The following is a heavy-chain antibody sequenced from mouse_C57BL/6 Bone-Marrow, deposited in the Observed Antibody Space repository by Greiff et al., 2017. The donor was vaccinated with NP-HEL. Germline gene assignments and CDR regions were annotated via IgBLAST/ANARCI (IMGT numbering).Heavy chain of an antibody. CDR1: GYTFTSYW. J-gene: IGHJ3*01. CDR2: INPSSGYT. CDR3: AYPSWFAY. Sequence: VQLVESGAELAKPGASVKLSCKASGYTFTSYWMHWVKQRPGQGLEWIGYINPSSGYTKYNQKFKAKATLTADKSSSTAYMQLSSLTYEDSAVYYCAYPSWFAYWGKETLVTVSA. V-gene: IGHV1-7*01.